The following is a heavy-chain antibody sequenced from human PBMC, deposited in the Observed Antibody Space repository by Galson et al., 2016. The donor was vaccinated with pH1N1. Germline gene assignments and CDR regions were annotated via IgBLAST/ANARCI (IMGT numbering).Heavy chain of an antibody. J-gene: IGHJ6*02. D-gene: IGHD6-6*01. CDR2: VYPGDSDT. CDR1: GYIFSTFW. CDR3: ARHQSSSDDYFFYNMGV. V-gene: IGHV5-51*01. Sequence: QSGAEVKKPGESLKISCKGSGYIFSTFWIGWVRQMPGKGLEWMGIVYPGDSDTRYNPSFKGQVTISVDKSISTAYLQWSSLKASDSAIYFCARHQSSSDDYFFYNMGVWGQGTTVTVSS.